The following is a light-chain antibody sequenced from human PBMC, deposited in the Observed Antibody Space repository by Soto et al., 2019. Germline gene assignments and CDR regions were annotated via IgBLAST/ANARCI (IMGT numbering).Light chain of an antibody. Sequence: QSALTQPASVSGSPGQSITMSCTGTSSDVGGYNYVSWYQQHPGKVPKLMIYDVSNRPSGVSIRFSGSKSGNTASLTISGLQAEDEADYYCSSYTISSTVVFGGGTKLTVL. CDR3: SSYTISSTVV. V-gene: IGLV2-14*03. CDR2: DVS. J-gene: IGLJ2*01. CDR1: SSDVGGYNY.